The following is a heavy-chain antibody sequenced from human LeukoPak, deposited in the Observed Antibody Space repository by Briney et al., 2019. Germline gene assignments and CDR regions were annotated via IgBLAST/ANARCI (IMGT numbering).Heavy chain of an antibody. Sequence: GGSLRLSCAASGFTFSSYWMHWVRQAPGKGLVWVSRINSDGSSTSYADSVKGRFTISRDNAKNTLYLQMDSLRAEDTAVYYCARALVPSSWATGFDPWGQGTLVTVSS. CDR1: GFTFSSYW. CDR3: ARALVPSSWATGFDP. V-gene: IGHV3-74*01. D-gene: IGHD6-6*01. J-gene: IGHJ5*02. CDR2: INSDGSST.